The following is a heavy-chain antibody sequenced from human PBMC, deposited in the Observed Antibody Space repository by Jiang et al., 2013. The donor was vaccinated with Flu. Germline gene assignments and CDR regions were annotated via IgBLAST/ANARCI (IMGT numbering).Heavy chain of an antibody. D-gene: IGHD2-2*01. CDR1: GFTLKTL. CDR2: INQDGTVQ. Sequence: SGFTLKTLDELGPPGSRKGLEWVANINQDGTVQPYVDSVKGRFTISRDNAKNSLYLQMNSLRAEDTAVYYCAKDTESSSVSKAPGGWGQGTLVTVSS. CDR3: AKDTESSSVSKAPGG. V-gene: IGHV3-7*03. J-gene: IGHJ4*02.